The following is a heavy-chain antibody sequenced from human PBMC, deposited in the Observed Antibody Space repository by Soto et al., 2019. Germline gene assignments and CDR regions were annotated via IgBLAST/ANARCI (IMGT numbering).Heavy chain of an antibody. Sequence: QVQLVQSGAEVKKPGASVKVSCKASGYTFTSYAMHWVRQAPGQRLEWMGWINAGNGNTKYSQKFQGRVTITRDTSESTAYMELSSLRSEDTAVYYCAREGVAETFDYWGQGTLVTVSS. V-gene: IGHV1-3*01. J-gene: IGHJ4*02. D-gene: IGHD3-16*01. CDR3: AREGVAETFDY. CDR1: GYTFTSYA. CDR2: INAGNGNT.